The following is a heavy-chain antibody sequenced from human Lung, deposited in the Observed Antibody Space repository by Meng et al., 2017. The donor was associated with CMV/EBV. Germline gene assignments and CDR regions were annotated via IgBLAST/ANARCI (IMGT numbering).Heavy chain of an antibody. CDR3: ARDHNLVFDY. J-gene: IGHJ4*02. CDR2: IWYDGSNK. CDR1: GFTFSTYG. Sequence: GGSLRLSCAASGFTFSTYGMHWVRQAPGKGLEWVAIIWYDGSNKYYADSVKGRFTISRDNSKNTLYLQMNSLRAEDTAVYYCARDHNLVFDYWGQGTLVTVSS. D-gene: IGHD1-1*01. V-gene: IGHV3-33*01.